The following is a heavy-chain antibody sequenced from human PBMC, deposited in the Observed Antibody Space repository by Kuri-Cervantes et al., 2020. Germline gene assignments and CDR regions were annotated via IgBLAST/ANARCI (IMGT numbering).Heavy chain of an antibody. D-gene: IGHD6-13*01. CDR1: GGSINTNTYY. Sequence: PETLSPTCTVSGGSINTNTYYWAWIRQPPGKGLEWIGSIYYRGNTHSNPSLKGRVSLSVDTSKNQFSLRLSSVTAADTAVYYCATSSRNAFDIWGQGTMVTVSS. CDR3: ATSSRNAFDI. V-gene: IGHV4-39*07. CDR2: IYYRGNT. J-gene: IGHJ3*02.